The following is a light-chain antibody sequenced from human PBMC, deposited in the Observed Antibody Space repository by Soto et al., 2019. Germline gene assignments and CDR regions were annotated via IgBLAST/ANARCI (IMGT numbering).Light chain of an antibody. CDR3: QQYDNWPLT. CDR1: QSVRDN. Sequence: EIVMTQSPATLSVSPGERATLSCRASQSVRDNLAWYQQHPGQPPRLLIYGTSIRATGIPARFSGGASGTEFTLTISSLQSEDLAVYYCQQYDNWPLTFGGGTKVEIK. V-gene: IGKV3-15*01. CDR2: GTS. J-gene: IGKJ4*01.